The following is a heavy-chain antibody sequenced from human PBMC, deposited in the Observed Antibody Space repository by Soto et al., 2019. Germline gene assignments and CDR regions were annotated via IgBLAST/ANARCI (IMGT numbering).Heavy chain of an antibody. D-gene: IGHD3-22*01. V-gene: IGHV3-21*01. Sequence: GGSLRLSCAASGFTFSSYSMNWVRQAPGKGLEWVSSISSSSSYIYYADSVKGRFTISRDNAKNSLYLQMNSLRAEDTAVYYCARDQGDYYDSSGYPHDAFDIWGQGTMVTVSS. CDR2: ISSSSSYI. CDR1: GFTFSSYS. CDR3: ARDQGDYYDSSGYPHDAFDI. J-gene: IGHJ3*02.